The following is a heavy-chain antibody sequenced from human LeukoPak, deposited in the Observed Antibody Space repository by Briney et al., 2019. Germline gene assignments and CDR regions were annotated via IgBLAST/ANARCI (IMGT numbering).Heavy chain of an antibody. CDR1: GYTFTGYY. V-gene: IGHV1-2*06. Sequence: ASVKVSCKASGYTFTGYYMHWVRQAPGQGLEWMGRINPNGGGTNYAQKFQGRVTMTRDTSISTAYMELSRLRSDDTAVYYCARDGDSYGYYYYYYMDVWGKGTTVTVSS. CDR2: INPNGGGT. J-gene: IGHJ6*03. D-gene: IGHD5-18*01. CDR3: ARDGDSYGYYYYYYMDV.